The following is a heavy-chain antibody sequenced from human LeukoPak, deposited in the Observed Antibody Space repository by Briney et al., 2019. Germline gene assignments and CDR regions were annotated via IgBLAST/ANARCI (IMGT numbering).Heavy chain of an antibody. CDR3: ARTTSLTASGYDC. CDR1: GYTFTSSYD. D-gene: IGHD4-17*01. Sequence: ASVKVSCKASGYTFTSSYDVHWVRQATGQGLEWLGWMNPYNGDRGYAQKFQGRLSITSDTSISTAYMELSSLKSDDTAVYFCARTTSLTASGYDCWGQGTLVTVSS. J-gene: IGHJ4*02. V-gene: IGHV1-8*03. CDR2: MNPYNGDR.